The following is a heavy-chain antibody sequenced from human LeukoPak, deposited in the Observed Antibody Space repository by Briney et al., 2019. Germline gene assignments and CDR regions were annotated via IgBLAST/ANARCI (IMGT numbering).Heavy chain of an antibody. J-gene: IGHJ6*02. CDR1: GFTFSTFD. CDR3: ARLRYYAMDV. V-gene: IGHV3-48*01. Sequence: PGGSLRLSCAASGFTFSTFDMNWVRQAPGKGLEWVSYTSSGSSTIYYADSVKGRFTISRDNAKNSLYLQMNSLRAEDTAVYYCARLRYYAMDVWGQGTTVIVSS. CDR2: TSSGSSTI.